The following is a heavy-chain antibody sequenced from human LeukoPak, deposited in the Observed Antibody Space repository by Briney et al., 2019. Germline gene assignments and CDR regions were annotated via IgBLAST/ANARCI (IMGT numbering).Heavy chain of an antibody. J-gene: IGHJ4*02. D-gene: IGHD2-2*01. CDR3: GRSGYCSSTSCYVDY. CDR1: GFTFRSYW. CDR2: INSDGTST. V-gene: IGHV3-74*01. Sequence: GGSLRLSCAASGFTFRSYWMHWVRHAPGKGLVWVSRINSDGTSTRYADSVKGRFAISRDNAKNTLYLQMNSLRAEDTAMYYCGRSGYCSSTSCYVDYRGQGTLVTVSS.